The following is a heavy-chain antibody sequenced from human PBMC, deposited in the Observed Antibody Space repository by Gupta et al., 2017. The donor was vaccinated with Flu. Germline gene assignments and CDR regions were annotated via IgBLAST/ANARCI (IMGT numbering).Heavy chain of an antibody. Sequence: QVQLQQWGAGLLKPSETLSLTCAVYGGSFSGYYWSWIRQPPGKGLEWIGEINHSGSTNYNPSLKSRVTRSGDTSKNQFSLKLSSVTAADTAVYYCAGYYCSGGSCYDYWGQGTLVTVSS. CDR2: INHSGST. J-gene: IGHJ4*02. D-gene: IGHD2-15*01. V-gene: IGHV4-34*01. CDR3: AGYYCSGGSCYDY. CDR1: GGSFSGYY.